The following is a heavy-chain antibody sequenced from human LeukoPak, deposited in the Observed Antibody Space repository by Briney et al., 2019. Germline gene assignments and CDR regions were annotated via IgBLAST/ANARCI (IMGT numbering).Heavy chain of an antibody. CDR1: GYTFTSYD. CDR2: MNPNSGNT. CDR3: AIIVRGYSYGYKGWFDP. D-gene: IGHD5-18*01. J-gene: IGHJ5*02. V-gene: IGHV1-8*01. Sequence: ASVKVSCKASGYTFTSYDINWVRQATGQGLEWMGWMNPNSGNTGYAQKFQGRVTMTRNTSVSTAYMELSSLRSEDTAVYYCAIIVRGYSYGYKGWFDPWGQGTLVTVSS.